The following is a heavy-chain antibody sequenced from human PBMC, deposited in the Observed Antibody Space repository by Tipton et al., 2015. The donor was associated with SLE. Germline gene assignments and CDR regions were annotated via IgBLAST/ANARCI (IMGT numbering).Heavy chain of an antibody. Sequence: SLRLSCAASGFTFDDYAMHWVRQAPGKGLEWVSGISWNSGSIGYAESVKGRFTISRDNAKNSLYLQMNSLRAEDTALYYCAGGWEGYDSSGYVVNAFDIWGQGKMVTVSS. V-gene: IGHV3-9*01. J-gene: IGHJ3*02. CDR1: GFTFDDYA. D-gene: IGHD3-22*01. CDR2: ISWNSGSI. CDR3: AGGWEGYDSSGYVVNAFDI.